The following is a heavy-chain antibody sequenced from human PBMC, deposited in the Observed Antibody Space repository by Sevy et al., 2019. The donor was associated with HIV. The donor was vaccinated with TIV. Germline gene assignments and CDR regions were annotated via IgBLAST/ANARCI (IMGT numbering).Heavy chain of an antibody. CDR1: GGTFSSYA. D-gene: IGHD4-17*01. CDR3: ARARSHYDYGDYYFDY. V-gene: IGHV1-69*06. J-gene: IGHJ4*02. Sequence: ASVEVSCKASGGTFSSYAISWVRQAPGQGLEWMGGIIPIFGTANYAQKFQGRVTITADKSTSTAYMELSSLRSEDTAVYYCARARSHYDYGDYYFDYWGQGTLVTVSS. CDR2: IIPIFGTA.